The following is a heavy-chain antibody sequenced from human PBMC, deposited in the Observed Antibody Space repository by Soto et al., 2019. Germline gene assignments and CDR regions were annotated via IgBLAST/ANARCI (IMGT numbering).Heavy chain of an antibody. D-gene: IGHD2-8*01. Sequence: SETLSLTCSVSGGAISSGTNYWGWVRRAPGKGLEWIGNIYLRGSTYYNPSLKSRVTIAIDTSKNQFSLKLRSVTAADTAVYYCARMGYATGWYHFDYWGQGALVTVSS. CDR2: IYLRGST. CDR1: GGAISSGTNY. CDR3: ARMGYATGWYHFDY. J-gene: IGHJ4*02. V-gene: IGHV4-39*01.